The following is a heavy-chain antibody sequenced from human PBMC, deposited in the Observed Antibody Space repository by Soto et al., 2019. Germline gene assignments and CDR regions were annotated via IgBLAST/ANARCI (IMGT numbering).Heavy chain of an antibody. D-gene: IGHD3-3*01. J-gene: IGHJ4*02. CDR3: ARDIFGGAYDFLH. V-gene: IGHV3-66*01. Sequence: EVQLVESGGGLVQPGGSLRLSCAASGFRVSSLYMTWVRQAPGKGLQWVAVISSGGSPYYADSVKVRFTISRDNSKNTLYLEMNSLRAEDTAVYYCARDIFGGAYDFLHGGQGTLVTVSS. CDR1: GFRVSSLY. CDR2: ISSGGSP.